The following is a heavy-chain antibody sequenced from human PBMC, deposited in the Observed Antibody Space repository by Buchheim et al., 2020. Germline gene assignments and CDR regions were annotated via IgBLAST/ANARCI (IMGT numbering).Heavy chain of an antibody. V-gene: IGHV3-11*01. J-gene: IGHJ4*02. D-gene: IGHD5-24*01. CDR2: ISGTGYTT. CDR1: GFAFSAYY. Sequence: QVQLVESGGGLVRPEGSLRLSCAVSGFAFSAYYMLWIRQTPGRGLEWVAYISGTGYTTNYADSVKGRFTVSMDNAMKSVYLQMNALRAEDTAVYYCARGGYNYRYFDYWGPGT. CDR3: ARGGYNYRYFDY.